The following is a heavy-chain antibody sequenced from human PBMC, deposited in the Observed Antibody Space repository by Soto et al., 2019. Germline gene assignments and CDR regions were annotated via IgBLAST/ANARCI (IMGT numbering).Heavy chain of an antibody. CDR1: GFTCSSYD. CDR3: AKATATGGGAFHI. D-gene: IGHD2-8*02. V-gene: IGHV3-23*01. CDR2: ILVAGST. Sequence: PGGSLRLSCAASGFTCSSYDMSWVRQAPAKGLEWVSTILVAGSTHYPDSVKGRFTISRDISKNTVSLQMNSLTAGDTAVYYCAKATATGGGAFHICGQGTVVTVSS. J-gene: IGHJ3*02.